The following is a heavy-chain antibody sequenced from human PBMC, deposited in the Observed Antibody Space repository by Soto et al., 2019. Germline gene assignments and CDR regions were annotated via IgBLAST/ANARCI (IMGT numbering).Heavy chain of an antibody. CDR3: AKALRFLEWTTYYYFDY. CDR1: GFTFSSYG. Sequence: GGSLRLSCAASGFTFSSYGMHWVRQAPGKGLEWVAVISYDGSNKYYADSVKGRFTISRDNSKNTLYLQMNSLRAEDTAVYYCAKALRFLEWTTYYYFDYWGQGTMVTVYS. CDR2: ISYDGSNK. J-gene: IGHJ4*02. V-gene: IGHV3-30*18. D-gene: IGHD3-3*01.